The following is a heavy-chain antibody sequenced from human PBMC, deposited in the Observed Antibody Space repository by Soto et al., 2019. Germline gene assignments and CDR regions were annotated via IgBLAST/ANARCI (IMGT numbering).Heavy chain of an antibody. J-gene: IGHJ4*01. CDR2: ISSSSSYI. V-gene: IGHV3-21*04. CDR3: ASHTGARYCSSTSCYIAPDY. CDR1: GFTFSSYS. Sequence: GWSLSLSCAASGFTFSSYSMNWVRQAPGKGLECVSSISSSSSYIYYADSVKGRFTISRDNAKNSLYLQMNSLRAEDTAMYYCASHTGARYCSSTSCYIAPDYWGRGTLVTVSS. D-gene: IGHD2-2*02.